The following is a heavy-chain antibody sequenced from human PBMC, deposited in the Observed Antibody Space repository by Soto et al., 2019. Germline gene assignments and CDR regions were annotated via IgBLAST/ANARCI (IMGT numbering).Heavy chain of an antibody. V-gene: IGHV3-72*01. J-gene: IGHJ6*01. CDR3: TSAHSNPYGMDV. CDR1: GFIFSDHY. CDR2: SRNKANSYTT. Sequence: EVQLVESGGGLVQPGGSLRLSCAASGFIFSDHYMDWVRQAPGKGLEWVGRSRNKANSYTTEYAASVKGRFTISRDDSKNSLYLQLNSLKTEDTAVYYCTSAHSNPYGMDVW.